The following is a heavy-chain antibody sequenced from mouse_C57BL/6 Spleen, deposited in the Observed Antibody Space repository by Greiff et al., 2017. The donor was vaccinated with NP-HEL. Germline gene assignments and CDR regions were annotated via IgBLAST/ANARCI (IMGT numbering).Heavy chain of an antibody. Sequence: VQLQQSGPVLVKPGASVKMSCKASGYTFTDYYMNWVKQSHGKSLEWIGVINPYNGGTSYNQKFKGKATLTVDKSSSTAYMELNSLTSEDSAVYYCARPGTWGDFDYWGQGTTLTVSS. D-gene: IGHD4-1*01. CDR2: INPYNGGT. J-gene: IGHJ2*01. V-gene: IGHV1-19*01. CDR3: ARPGTWGDFDY. CDR1: GYTFTDYY.